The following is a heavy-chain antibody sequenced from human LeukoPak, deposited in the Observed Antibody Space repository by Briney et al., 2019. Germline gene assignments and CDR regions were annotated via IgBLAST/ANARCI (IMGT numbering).Heavy chain of an antibody. D-gene: IGHD6-19*01. CDR2: IYYSGGT. V-gene: IGHV4-59*01. Sequence: SETLSLTCTVSGGSISSYYWSWLRQPPGKGLEWIGYIYYSGGTNYNPSLTSRVTISVDTSKNQFSLKLSSVTAADTAVYYWARVLQQWLVIDYWGQGTLVTVSS. CDR3: ARVLQQWLVIDY. J-gene: IGHJ4*02. CDR1: GGSISSYY.